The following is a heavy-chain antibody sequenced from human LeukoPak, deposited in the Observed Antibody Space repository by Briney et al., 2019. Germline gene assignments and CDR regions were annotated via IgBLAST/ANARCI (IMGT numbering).Heavy chain of an antibody. CDR2: IYYSGSI. V-gene: IGHV4-30-4*08. J-gene: IGHJ6*03. CDR1: GGSISSGDYY. CDR3: ARSNYDFWSGYYYYMDV. D-gene: IGHD3-3*01. Sequence: SQTLSLTCTVSGGSISSGDYYWSWIRQPPGKGLEWIGYIYYSGSIYYNPSLKSRVTISVDTSKNQFSLKLSSVTAADTAVYYCARSNYDFWSGYYYYMDVWGKGTTVTVSS.